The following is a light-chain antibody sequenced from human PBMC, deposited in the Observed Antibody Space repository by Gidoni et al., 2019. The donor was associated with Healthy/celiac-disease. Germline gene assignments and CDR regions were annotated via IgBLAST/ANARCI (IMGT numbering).Light chain of an antibody. CDR1: SSNIGSNY. J-gene: IGLJ1*01. CDR3: AAWDDSLSGFYA. V-gene: IGLV1-47*02. CDR2: SNN. Sequence: QSVRTQPPSASGTPGQRVPISCSGSSSNIGSNYVYWYRQLPGTAPKLLIYSNNQRPSGVPDRFSGSKSGTSASLAISGLRSEDEAYYYCAAWDDSLSGFYAFGTGTKVTVL.